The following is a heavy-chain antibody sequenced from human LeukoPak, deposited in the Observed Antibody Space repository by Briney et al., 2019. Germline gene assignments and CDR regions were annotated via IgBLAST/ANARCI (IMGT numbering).Heavy chain of an antibody. CDR3: ARHVSAYSSGLPYYMDV. CDR2: IYYSGST. CDR1: GGSFSGYF. D-gene: IGHD6-19*01. Sequence: SETLSLTCAVYGGSFSGYFWTWIRQPPGKGLEWIGSIYYSGSTYCDPSLKSRVTISVDTSKNQFSLKLSSVTAADTAVYYCARHVSAYSSGLPYYMDVWGKGTTVTVSS. J-gene: IGHJ6*03. V-gene: IGHV4-34*01.